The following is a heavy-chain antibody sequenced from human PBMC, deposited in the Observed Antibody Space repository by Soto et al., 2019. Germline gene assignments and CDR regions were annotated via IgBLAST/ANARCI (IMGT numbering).Heavy chain of an antibody. V-gene: IGHV3-48*03. Sequence: GSLRLSCAASVFTFSSYEMNWVRQAPGKGLEWVSYISSSGSTIYYADSVKGRFTISRDNAKNSLYLQMNSLRAEDTAVYYCARGVIGWLQYLGFDYWGQGTLVTVSS. J-gene: IGHJ4*02. D-gene: IGHD5-12*01. CDR3: ARGVIGWLQYLGFDY. CDR1: VFTFSSYE. CDR2: ISSSGSTI.